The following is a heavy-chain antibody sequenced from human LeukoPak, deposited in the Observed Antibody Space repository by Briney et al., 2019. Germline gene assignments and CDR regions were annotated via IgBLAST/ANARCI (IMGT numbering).Heavy chain of an antibody. CDR2: ISSSGGST. J-gene: IGHJ4*02. CDR1: GFTFSSYS. D-gene: IGHD1-20*01. V-gene: IGHV3-23*01. CDR3: AKKMSITAASQVDY. Sequence: GGSLRLSCAASGFTFSSYSMSWVRQAPGKGLEWVSAISSSGGSTDYTDSVKGRFTISRDNSKNTLYLQMNSLRAEDTAVYYCAKKMSITAASQVDYWGQGTLVTVSS.